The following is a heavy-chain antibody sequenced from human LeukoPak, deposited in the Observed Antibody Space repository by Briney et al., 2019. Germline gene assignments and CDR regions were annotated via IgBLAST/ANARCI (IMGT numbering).Heavy chain of an antibody. Sequence: GGSLRLSCAASGFTFSRHAMSWVRQAPGKGLEWVPSLSGSGGDTYYAESVKGRFTITRDNSKNTVYLQMNSLRAEDTAVYYCAKGPYGTRYFDYWGQGTLVTVSS. J-gene: IGHJ4*02. CDR3: AKGPYGTRYFDY. CDR2: LSGSGGDT. CDR1: GFTFSRHA. D-gene: IGHD2-2*01. V-gene: IGHV3-23*01.